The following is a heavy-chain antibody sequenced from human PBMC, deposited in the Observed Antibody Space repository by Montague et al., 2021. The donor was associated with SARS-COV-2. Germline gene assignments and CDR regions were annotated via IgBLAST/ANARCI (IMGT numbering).Heavy chain of an antibody. CDR3: ARERAPRYYYGSGIEF. J-gene: IGHJ4*02. CDR2: ISYDGTKT. V-gene: IGHV3-30*04. D-gene: IGHD3-10*01. CDR1: GFSFNTYA. Sequence: SLRLSCATSGFSFNTYALHWVRQTPGKGLEWVAVISYDGTKTYYAASVKGRFTISRDTSKNTVYLQMNSLRGEDTALYYCARERAPRYYYGSGIEFWGQGTLVAVSS.